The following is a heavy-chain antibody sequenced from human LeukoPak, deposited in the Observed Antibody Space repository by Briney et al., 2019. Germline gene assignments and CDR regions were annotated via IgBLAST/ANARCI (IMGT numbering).Heavy chain of an antibody. CDR1: GFTFSSYW. CDR3: ATDRGWRTSGYYPYYFEY. J-gene: IGHJ4*02. V-gene: IGHV3-7*01. CDR2: IKQDGSEK. Sequence: GGSLRLSCAASGFTFSSYWMSWVRQAPGKGLEWVANIKQDGSEKYYVDSVKGRFTISRDNAKNSLYLQMSSLRAEDTAVYYCATDRGWRTSGYYPYYFEYWGQGTLVTYSS. D-gene: IGHD3-3*01.